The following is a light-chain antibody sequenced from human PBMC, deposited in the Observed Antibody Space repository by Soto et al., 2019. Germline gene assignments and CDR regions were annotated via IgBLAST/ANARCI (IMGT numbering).Light chain of an antibody. CDR2: GAS. Sequence: EIVLTQSPGTLSFSPGERATLSCRASHSISSSSLAWYQQKPGQAPRLLIYGASSRATGIPDRFSGSASGTDFTLTISRLEPEDFAVYYCQQYDNSPALTFGGGTKVEIK. CDR1: HSISSSS. J-gene: IGKJ4*01. CDR3: QQYDNSPALT. V-gene: IGKV3-20*01.